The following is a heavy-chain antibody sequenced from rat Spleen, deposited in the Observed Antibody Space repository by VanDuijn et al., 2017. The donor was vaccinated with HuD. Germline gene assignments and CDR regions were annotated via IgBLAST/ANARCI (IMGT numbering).Heavy chain of an antibody. CDR3: ARLGGLRNWFAY. D-gene: IGHD4-3*01. V-gene: IGHV5S23*01. Sequence: EVQLVESGGGLVQPGRSLNLSCEASGFTFSDFDMAWVRQAPATGLEWVASISTGDDDTYYRDSVKGRFIISRDDEESTLYLQMDSLRSEDTATYFCARLGGLRNWFAYWGQGTLVTVSS. CDR2: ISTGDDDT. J-gene: IGHJ3*01. CDR1: GFTFSDFD.